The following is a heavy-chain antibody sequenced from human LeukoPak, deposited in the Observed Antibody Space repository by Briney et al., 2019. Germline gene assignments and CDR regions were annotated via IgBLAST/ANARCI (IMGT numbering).Heavy chain of an antibody. V-gene: IGHV3-33*01. CDR3: ARAAYSYGSDY. CDR1: GFTFSSYV. D-gene: IGHD5-18*01. J-gene: IGHJ4*02. Sequence: PGRSLRLSCAASGFTFSSYVMHWVRQAPGKGLEWVAVIWYDGSNKYYAGSVKGRFTISRDNSKNTLYLQMNSLRAEDTAVYYCARAAYSYGSDYWGQGTLVTVSS. CDR2: IWYDGSNK.